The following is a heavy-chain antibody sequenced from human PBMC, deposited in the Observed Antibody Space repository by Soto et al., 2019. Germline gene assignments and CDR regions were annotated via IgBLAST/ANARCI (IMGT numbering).Heavy chain of an antibody. Sequence: QVQLVESGGGVVHPGRSLRLSCAASGFPFSRYDMHWVRQAPGKGLEWVAVLGFDGSNEYYADSVQGRFTISRDNSKNTLYLQMDSLRAEDTAVYYCAKVLYASESFDSEEAPYGMDVWGQGTTVTVSS. CDR2: LGFDGSNE. V-gene: IGHV3-33*06. J-gene: IGHJ6*02. D-gene: IGHD3-10*01. CDR3: AKVLYASESFDSEEAPYGMDV. CDR1: GFPFSRYD.